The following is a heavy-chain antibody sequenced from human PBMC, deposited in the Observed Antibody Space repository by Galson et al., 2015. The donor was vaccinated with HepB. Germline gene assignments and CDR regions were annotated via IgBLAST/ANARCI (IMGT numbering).Heavy chain of an antibody. CDR1: GGSISSSSYY. D-gene: IGHD6-19*01. Sequence: SETLSLTCTVSGGSISSSSYYWGWIRQPPGKGLEWIGSIYYSGSTYYNPSLKSRVTISVDTSKNQFSLKLSSVTAADTAVYYCARTGDAGYSSGWWSNWGQGTLVTVSS. J-gene: IGHJ4*02. V-gene: IGHV4-39*01. CDR3: ARTGDAGYSSGWWSN. CDR2: IYYSGST.